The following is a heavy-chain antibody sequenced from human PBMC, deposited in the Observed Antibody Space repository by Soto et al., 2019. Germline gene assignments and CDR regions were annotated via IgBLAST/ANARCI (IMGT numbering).Heavy chain of an antibody. CDR2: ISSSGGST. J-gene: IGHJ3*02. Sequence: EVQLLESGGGLVQPGGSLRLSCAASGFTFSSYAMTWVRQAPGKGLEWVSAISSSGGSTYYADSVKGWFTISRDNSKNTLYLQMNSLRAEDTAVYYCAKYYYDSSSSRGAYDIWGQGTKVTVSS. D-gene: IGHD3-22*01. V-gene: IGHV3-23*01. CDR1: GFTFSSYA. CDR3: AKYYYDSSSSRGAYDI.